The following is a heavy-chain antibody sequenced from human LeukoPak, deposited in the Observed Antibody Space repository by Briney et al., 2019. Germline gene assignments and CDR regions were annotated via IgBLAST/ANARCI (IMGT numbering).Heavy chain of an antibody. D-gene: IGHD1-1*01. CDR2: MNTNSGNT. Sequence: GASVKVSCKAAGYTFTSYDINRVRQATGQGLEWMGWMNTNSGNTGYAQKVQVRVTMTRNTSISTAYMELSSLRSEDTAVYYCARTRSGPVQTGTNPYYYYYYMDVWGKGTTVTVSS. CDR1: GYTFTSYD. CDR3: ARTRSGPVQTGTNPYYYYYYMDV. V-gene: IGHV1-8*01. J-gene: IGHJ6*03.